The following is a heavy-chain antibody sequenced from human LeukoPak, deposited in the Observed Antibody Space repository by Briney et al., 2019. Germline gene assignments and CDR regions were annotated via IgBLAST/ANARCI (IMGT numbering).Heavy chain of an antibody. Sequence: SETLPLTCSVSGGSISSRTYYWGWIRQPPGKGLEWIGSIYYTGGSYSNPSLKSRFTTSLDTSKNQFSLMLSSVTAADATIYYCTGRDGYNAVDYWGQGTLVTVSS. J-gene: IGHJ4*02. CDR2: IYYTGGS. CDR3: TGRDGYNAVDY. CDR1: GGSISSRTYY. V-gene: IGHV4-39*07. D-gene: IGHD5-24*01.